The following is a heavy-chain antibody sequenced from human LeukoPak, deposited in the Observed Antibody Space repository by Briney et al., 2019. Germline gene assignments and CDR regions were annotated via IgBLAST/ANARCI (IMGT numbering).Heavy chain of an antibody. D-gene: IGHD3-22*01. Sequence: SETLSLTCTVSGGSISSSSYYWGWIRQPPGKGLEWIGSIYYSGSTYYNPSLKSRVTISVDTSKNQFSLKLSSVTAADTAVYYCARAGYYDSSLTALNWFDPWGQGTLVTVSP. CDR3: ARAGYYDSSLTALNWFDP. CDR2: IYYSGST. J-gene: IGHJ5*02. CDR1: GGSISSSSYY. V-gene: IGHV4-39*01.